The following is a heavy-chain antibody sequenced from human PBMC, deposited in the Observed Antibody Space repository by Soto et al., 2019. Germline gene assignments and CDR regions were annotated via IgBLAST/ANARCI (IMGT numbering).Heavy chain of an antibody. D-gene: IGHD1-26*01. Sequence: QVQLQESGPGLVKPSETLSLTCTVSGGSISSYYWSWIRQPPGKGLEWIGFIYYSGSTYYNPSLKRRVTISVHTSNTQFSLKLSSGTAADTAVYYCARAGGSYRRGWHWDYWGQGTLVTVSS. CDR3: ARAGGSYRRGWHWDY. J-gene: IGHJ4*02. CDR2: IYYSGST. CDR1: GGSISSYY. V-gene: IGHV4-59*12.